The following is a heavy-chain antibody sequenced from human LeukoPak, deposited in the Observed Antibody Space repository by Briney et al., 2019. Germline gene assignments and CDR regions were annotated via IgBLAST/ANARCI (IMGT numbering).Heavy chain of an antibody. CDR3: ARGGFGYSYGDGLDY. Sequence: SETLSLTCAVYGGSFSCYYWSWIRQPPGKGLEGIGEINHSGSTNYNPSLKSRVTISVDTSKNQFSLKLSSVTAADTAVYYCARGGFGYSYGDGLDYWGEGTLVTVSS. D-gene: IGHD5-18*01. CDR1: GGSFSCYY. J-gene: IGHJ4*02. CDR2: INHSGST. V-gene: IGHV4-34*01.